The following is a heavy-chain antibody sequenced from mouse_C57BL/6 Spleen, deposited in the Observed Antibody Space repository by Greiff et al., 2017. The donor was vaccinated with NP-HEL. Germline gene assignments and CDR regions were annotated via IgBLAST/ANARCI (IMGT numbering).Heavy chain of an antibody. D-gene: IGHD5-5*01. V-gene: IGHV1-69*01. Sequence: QVQLQQPGAELVMPGASVKLSCKASGYTFTSYWMHWVKQRPGQGLEWIGEIDPSDSYTNYNQKFKGKSTLTVDKSSSTAYMQLSSLTSEDSAVYYCARNGGLPRPAMDYWGQGTSVTVSS. CDR2: IDPSDSYT. J-gene: IGHJ4*01. CDR1: GYTFTSYW. CDR3: ARNGGLPRPAMDY.